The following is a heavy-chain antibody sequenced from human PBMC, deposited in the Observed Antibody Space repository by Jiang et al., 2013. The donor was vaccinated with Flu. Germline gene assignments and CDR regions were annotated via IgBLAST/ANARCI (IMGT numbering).Heavy chain of an antibody. V-gene: IGHV4-38-2*01. D-gene: IGHD3-10*01. J-gene: IGHJ5*02. CDR2: IYHSGST. CDR1: GYSISSGYY. CDR3: ARGLDTMVRGVILDWFDP. Sequence: LLKPSETLSLTCAVSGYSISSGYYWGWIRQPPGKGLEWIGSIYHSGSTYYNPSLKSRVTISVDTSKNQFSLKLSSVTAADTAVYYCARGLDTMVRGVILDWFDPWGQGTLVTVSS.